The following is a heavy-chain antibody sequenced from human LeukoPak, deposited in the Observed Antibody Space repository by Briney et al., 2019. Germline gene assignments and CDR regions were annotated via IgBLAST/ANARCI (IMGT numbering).Heavy chain of an antibody. CDR3: ARHGSRWRGGLVGAFDY. V-gene: IGHV4-38-2*02. J-gene: IGHJ4*02. D-gene: IGHD1-26*01. Sequence: SETLSLTCTVSGYSISSGYYWGWIRQPPGKGLEWIGSIYHSGNTYYNPSLKSRVTISVDTSKNQFSLKLSSVTAADTAVYYCARHGSRWRGGLVGAFDYWGQGTLVTVSS. CDR2: IYHSGNT. CDR1: GYSISSGYY.